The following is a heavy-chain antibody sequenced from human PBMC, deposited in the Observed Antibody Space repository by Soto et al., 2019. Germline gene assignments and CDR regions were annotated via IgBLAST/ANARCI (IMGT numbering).Heavy chain of an antibody. J-gene: IGHJ4*02. V-gene: IGHV6-1*01. Sequence: PSQTLSLTCAISGDSVSSNSAAWNWIRQSPSRGLEWLGRTCYRSKWYNDYAVSVKSRITINPDTSKNQFSLQLNSVTPEDTAVYYCARVPVFEDRFDFDYWGQGTLVTVSS. CDR1: GDSVSSNSAA. CDR3: ARVPVFEDRFDFDY. D-gene: IGHD3-10*01. CDR2: TCYRSKWYN.